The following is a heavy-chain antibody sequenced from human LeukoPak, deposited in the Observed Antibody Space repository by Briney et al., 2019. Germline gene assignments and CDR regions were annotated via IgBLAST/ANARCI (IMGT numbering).Heavy chain of an antibody. CDR1: GGTFSSYA. CDR3: LCGDGVATHGSFDH. D-gene: IGHD3-3*01. J-gene: IGHJ4*02. Sequence: SVKVSCKASGGTFSSYAISWVRQAPGQGLEWMGRIIPIFGTANYAQKFQGRVTITTDESTSTAYMELSSLRSEDTAVYYCLCGDGVATHGSFDHWGQGTLVTVSS. V-gene: IGHV1-69*05. CDR2: IIPIFGTA.